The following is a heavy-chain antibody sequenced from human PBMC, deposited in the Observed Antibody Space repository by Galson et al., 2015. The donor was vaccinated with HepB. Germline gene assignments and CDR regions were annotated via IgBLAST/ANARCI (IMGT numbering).Heavy chain of an antibody. CDR2: IRVDNGKT. CDR3: ARIDYDVLTGYPDLGMDV. V-gene: IGHV1-18*01. Sequence: SVKVSCKASGDTFTNYGIRWVRQAPGQGLEWMGWIRVDNGKTDYAQKFQGRVTMTTDTSTSTAYMELRSLRSDDTAVYYCARIDYDVLTGYPDLGMDVWGQGTTVTVPS. CDR1: GDTFTNYG. J-gene: IGHJ6*02. D-gene: IGHD3-9*01.